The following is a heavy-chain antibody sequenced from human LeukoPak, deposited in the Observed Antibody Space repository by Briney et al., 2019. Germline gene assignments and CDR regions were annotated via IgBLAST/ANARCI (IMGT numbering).Heavy chain of an antibody. J-gene: IGHJ4*02. CDR2: ISDSGGTT. CDR1: GFTLSSYA. CDR3: AKLTREYCSSNACPIWSAA. Sequence: GGSLRLSCAASGFTLSSYAMSWVRHAPGEGLEWVSAISDSGGTTYYADSVKGRFTISRDNSKNTLYLQMNSLRGEDTAVYYCAKLTREYCSSNACPIWSAAGGRGTLVTVSS. V-gene: IGHV3-23*01. D-gene: IGHD2/OR15-2a*01.